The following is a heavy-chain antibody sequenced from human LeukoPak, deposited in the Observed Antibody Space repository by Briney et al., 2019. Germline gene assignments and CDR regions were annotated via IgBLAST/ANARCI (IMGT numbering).Heavy chain of an antibody. Sequence: GGSLRLSCTASGFIFGDYAMSWVRPAPGKGLEWVSAISTSGDSTYYADSVKGRFTTSRDNSKNTLYLQMNSLRAEDTASYYCAKGLSHDGSLYFFDYWGQGALVTVSS. CDR1: GFIFGDYA. D-gene: IGHD3-22*01. V-gene: IGHV3-23*01. CDR2: ISTSGDST. CDR3: AKGLSHDGSLYFFDY. J-gene: IGHJ4*02.